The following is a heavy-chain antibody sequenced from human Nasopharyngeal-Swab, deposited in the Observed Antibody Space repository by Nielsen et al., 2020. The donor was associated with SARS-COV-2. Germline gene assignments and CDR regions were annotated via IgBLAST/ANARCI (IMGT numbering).Heavy chain of an antibody. CDR2: INHSGST. CDR3: ARDRTGYSSSWYYYYYGMDV. Sequence: SETLSLTCAVYGGSFSGYYWSWIRQPPGKGLEWIGEINHSGSTNYNPSLESRVTISVDTSKNQFSLKLSSVTAADTAVYYCARDRTGYSSSWYYYYYGMDVWGQGTTVTVSS. CDR1: GGSFSGYY. D-gene: IGHD6-13*01. J-gene: IGHJ6*02. V-gene: IGHV4-34*01.